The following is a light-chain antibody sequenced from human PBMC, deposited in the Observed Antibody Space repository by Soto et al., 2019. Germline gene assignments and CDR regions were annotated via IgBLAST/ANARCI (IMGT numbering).Light chain of an antibody. V-gene: IGLV4-60*03. CDR1: SGHSNSI. J-gene: IGLJ3*02. CDR3: ETWDSTTRV. Sequence: QSVLTQSSSASASLGSSVKFTCTLSSGHSNSIIAWHQQQPGKAPRYLMNLEGGGSYNKGSRVPDRFSGSSSGADRYLTISNLQSEDEADYYCETWDSTTRVFGGGTKLTVL. CDR2: LEGGGSY.